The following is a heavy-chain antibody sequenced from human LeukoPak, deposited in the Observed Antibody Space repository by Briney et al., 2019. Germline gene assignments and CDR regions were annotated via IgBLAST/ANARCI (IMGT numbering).Heavy chain of an antibody. Sequence: SVKVSCKASGGTFRNYTISGVRQARGRGLEWMGRIIPILGIANYAQKFQGRVTITADKSTSTAYMELSSLRSEDTAVYYCAARWGDGYNLWEYFQHWGQGTLVTVSS. CDR3: AARWGDGYNLWEYFQH. J-gene: IGHJ1*01. CDR2: IIPILGIA. V-gene: IGHV1-69*02. D-gene: IGHD5-24*01. CDR1: GGTFRNYT.